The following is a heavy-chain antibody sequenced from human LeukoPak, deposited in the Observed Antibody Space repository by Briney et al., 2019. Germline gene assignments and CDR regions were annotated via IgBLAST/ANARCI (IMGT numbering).Heavy chain of an antibody. V-gene: IGHV3-30*02. CDR3: ASRGFYYESSNYYYDY. D-gene: IGHD3-22*01. CDR1: GFTFSNYG. J-gene: IGHJ4*02. Sequence: GGSLRLSCAASGFTFSNYGMHWVRQTPGKGLGWVAFIRYEGSEKYYADSVKGRFTITRDNSKNTLYLQMNSLRAEDTAVYYCASRGFYYESSNYYYDYWGQGTLVTVSS. CDR2: IRYEGSEK.